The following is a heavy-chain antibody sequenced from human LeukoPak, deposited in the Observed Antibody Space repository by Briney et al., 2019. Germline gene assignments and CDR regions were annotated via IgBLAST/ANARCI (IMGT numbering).Heavy chain of an antibody. Sequence: SETLSLTCTVSGGSISSYYWSWIRQPPGKGLEWIGYIYYSGSTNYNPSLKSRVTISVDTSKNQFSLKLSFVTAADTAVYYCARDRVYYDSSGYDYWGQGTLATVSS. V-gene: IGHV4-59*01. D-gene: IGHD3-22*01. CDR2: IYYSGST. J-gene: IGHJ4*02. CDR1: GGSISSYY. CDR3: ARDRVYYDSSGYDY.